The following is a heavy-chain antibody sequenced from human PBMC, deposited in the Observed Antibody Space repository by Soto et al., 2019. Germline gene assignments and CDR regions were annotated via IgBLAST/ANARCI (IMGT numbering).Heavy chain of an antibody. Sequence: GGSLRLSCAASGFTFSDYYMSWIRQAPGKGLEWVSYISSSGSTIYYADSVKGRFTISRDNAKNSLYLQMNSLRAEDTAVYYCARDPLPGGGSCYGPCWYFDLWGRGTLVTVSS. CDR3: ARDPLPGGGSCYGPCWYFDL. CDR2: ISSSGSTI. J-gene: IGHJ2*01. V-gene: IGHV3-11*01. D-gene: IGHD2-15*01. CDR1: GFTFSDYY.